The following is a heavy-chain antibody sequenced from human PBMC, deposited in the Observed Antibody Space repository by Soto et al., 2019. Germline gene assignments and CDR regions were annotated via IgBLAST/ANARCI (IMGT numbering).Heavy chain of an antibody. V-gene: IGHV4-61*01. Sequence: QVQLQESGPGLVKPSETLSLTCTVSGGSVRSGSYYWSWIRQPPGKGLEWIGYIYYSGSTNYNPSLKSRVTISVDTSKNQFSLKLSSVTAADTAVYYCARPRDNYDSSAWGQGTLVTVSS. J-gene: IGHJ5*02. CDR2: IYYSGST. CDR1: GGSVRSGSYY. D-gene: IGHD3-22*01. CDR3: ARPRDNYDSSA.